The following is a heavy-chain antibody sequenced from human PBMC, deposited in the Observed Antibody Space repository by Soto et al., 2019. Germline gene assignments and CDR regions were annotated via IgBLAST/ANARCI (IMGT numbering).Heavy chain of an antibody. J-gene: IGHJ5*02. CDR3: ARQLGYCTSTSCYASLMNWFDP. D-gene: IGHD2-2*01. Sequence: SETLSLTCTVPGGTISSSSYYWGWIRQPPGKGLEWIGSIYYTGGTYYNPSLKSRVTISVDTSKNQFSLKLSSVTAADTAVYYCARQLGYCTSTSCYASLMNWFDPWGQGTLVTVSS. CDR2: IYYTGGT. CDR1: GGTISSSSYY. V-gene: IGHV4-39*01.